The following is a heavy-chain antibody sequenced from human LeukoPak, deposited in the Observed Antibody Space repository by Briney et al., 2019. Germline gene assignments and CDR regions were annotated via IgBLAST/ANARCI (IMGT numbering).Heavy chain of an antibody. Sequence: ASVKVSCKASGYTFTSYGISWVRQAPGQGLEWMGWISAYNGNTNYAQKLQGRVTMTTDTFTSTAYMELRSLRSDDTAVYYCARGRGITGTTPLDYWGQGTLVTVSS. J-gene: IGHJ4*02. CDR2: ISAYNGNT. CDR1: GYTFTSYG. V-gene: IGHV1-18*01. CDR3: ARGRGITGTTPLDY. D-gene: IGHD1-20*01.